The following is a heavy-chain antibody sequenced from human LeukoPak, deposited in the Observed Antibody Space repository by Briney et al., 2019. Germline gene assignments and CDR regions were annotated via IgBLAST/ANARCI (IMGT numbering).Heavy chain of an antibody. V-gene: IGHV4-39*01. D-gene: IGHD2-21*01. Sequence: SETLSLTCTVSGGSISSSSYYWGWIRQPPGKGLEWIGSIYYSGSTYYNPSLKSRVTISVDTSKNQFSLKLSSVTAADTAVYYCARRRIDCGGDCYYFDYWGQGTLVTVSS. CDR3: ARRRIDCGGDCYYFDY. CDR1: GGSISSSSYY. CDR2: IYYSGST. J-gene: IGHJ4*02.